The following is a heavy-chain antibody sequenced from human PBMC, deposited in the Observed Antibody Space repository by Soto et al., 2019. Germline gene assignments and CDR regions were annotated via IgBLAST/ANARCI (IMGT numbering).Heavy chain of an antibody. CDR3: AKMGFVLMELYYFHQ. D-gene: IGHD2-8*01. CDR2: ISGNGGKT. Sequence: GGSLRLSCTASGFTFSSYAMSWVRQAPGKELEWVSTISGNGGKTNYAESVKGRFSISRDNSKNTVHLQLDSLRAEDTAVYFCAKMGFVLMELYYFHQWGHGTLVTVSS. V-gene: IGHV3-23*01. CDR1: GFTFSSYA. J-gene: IGHJ4*01.